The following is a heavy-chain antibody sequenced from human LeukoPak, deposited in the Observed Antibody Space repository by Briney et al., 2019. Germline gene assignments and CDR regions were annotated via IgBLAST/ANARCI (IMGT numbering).Heavy chain of an antibody. J-gene: IGHJ4*02. CDR3: VRRAVSGEEALDFDY. D-gene: IGHD6-19*01. Sequence: GGSLRLSCAASGFTFSAHSMNWVRQAPGKGLEWVASISSRSSYIYYGGSVKGRFTVSRDNARNSVYLQMNSLRVEDTAVYYCVRRAVSGEEALDFDYWGQGTLVTVSS. CDR2: ISSRSSYI. V-gene: IGHV3-21*01. CDR1: GFTFSAHS.